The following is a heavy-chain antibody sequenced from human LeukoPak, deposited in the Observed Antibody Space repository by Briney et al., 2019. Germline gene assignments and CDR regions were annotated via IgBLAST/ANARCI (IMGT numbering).Heavy chain of an antibody. Sequence: SLKVSCKASGGTFSSYTISWVRQAPGQGLEWMGRIIPILGIANYAQKFQGRVTITADKSTSTAYMELSSLRSEDTVVYYCARGMTTVTNGAFDIWGQGTMVTVSS. CDR1: GGTFSSYT. CDR2: IIPILGIA. V-gene: IGHV1-69*02. J-gene: IGHJ3*02. D-gene: IGHD4-17*01. CDR3: ARGMTTVTNGAFDI.